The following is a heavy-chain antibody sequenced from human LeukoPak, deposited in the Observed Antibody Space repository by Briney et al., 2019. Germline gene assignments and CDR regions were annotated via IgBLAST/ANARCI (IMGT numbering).Heavy chain of an antibody. CDR3: AQIPFRSGDYHFDY. J-gene: IGHJ4*02. D-gene: IGHD3-3*01. Sequence: GGSLRLSCAASGFTFSIYAMSWVRQTPGKGLEWVSTISGSGTSTYYADSVKGRFTVSRDNSKNTLHLQMKSLSTADTAVYYCAQIPFRSGDYHFDYWGQGTLLTVSS. CDR2: ISGSGTST. V-gene: IGHV3-23*01. CDR1: GFTFSIYA.